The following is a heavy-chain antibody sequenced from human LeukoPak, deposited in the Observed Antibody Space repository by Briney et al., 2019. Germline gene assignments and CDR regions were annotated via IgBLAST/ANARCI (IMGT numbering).Heavy chain of an antibody. CDR3: ARHGEKAYYDFWSGRQNGFGA. CDR1: GYSITSGYY. D-gene: IGHD3-3*01. CDR2: IYHSGST. Sequence: PSETLSLTCAVSGYSITSGYYWGWIRQPPGKGLGWIGSIYHSGSTYYNPSLKRRVTISVDTPKNQFSLKLSSVTAADTAVYYCARHGEKAYYDFWSGRQNGFGAWGKGIPVT. V-gene: IGHV4-38-2*01. J-gene: IGHJ5*02.